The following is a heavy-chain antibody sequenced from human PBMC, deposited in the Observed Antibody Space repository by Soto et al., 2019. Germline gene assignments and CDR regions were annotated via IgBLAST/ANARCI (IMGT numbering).Heavy chain of an antibody. CDR2: IMVDNGDT. J-gene: IGHJ4*02. CDR3: ARSRYYFDY. Sequence: QVHLVQSGGEVKKPGASVKVSCKASGYTLKNYGIGWVRQAPGLGPEWEGWIMVDNGDTKYAEKLQGRVTLTTDTSTSTAYMELRNLRSDDTAVYYCARSRYYFDYWGQGNLVTVSS. V-gene: IGHV1-18*01. CDR1: GYTLKNYG.